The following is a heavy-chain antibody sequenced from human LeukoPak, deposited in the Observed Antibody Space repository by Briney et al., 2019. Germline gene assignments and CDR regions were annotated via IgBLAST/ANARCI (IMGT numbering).Heavy chain of an antibody. CDR1: GFTFSTYS. CDR3: ARHVVAVGFDY. J-gene: IGHJ4*02. Sequence: GGSLRLSCAASGFTFSTYSMNWVRQVPGKGLEWVSSITSSSRYIYYADSVKGRFTISRDNAKNSLYLQMNSLRAEDTAVYYCARHVVAVGFDYWGQGTLVTVSS. D-gene: IGHD3-22*01. CDR2: ITSSSRYI. V-gene: IGHV3-21*01.